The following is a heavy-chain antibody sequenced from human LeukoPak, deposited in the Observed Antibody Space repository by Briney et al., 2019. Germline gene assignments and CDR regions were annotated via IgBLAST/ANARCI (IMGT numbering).Heavy chain of an antibody. CDR1: GFTFSSYS. Sequence: GGSLRLSCAASGFTFSSYSMNWVRQAPGKGLEWVSLISSHSSTIYYADSVKGRFTISRDNAKNSLYLQMNSLRDEDTAVYYCARGAIAAAGTYYFDYWGQGTLVTVSS. CDR2: ISSHSSTI. CDR3: ARGAIAAAGTYYFDY. D-gene: IGHD6-13*01. J-gene: IGHJ4*02. V-gene: IGHV3-48*02.